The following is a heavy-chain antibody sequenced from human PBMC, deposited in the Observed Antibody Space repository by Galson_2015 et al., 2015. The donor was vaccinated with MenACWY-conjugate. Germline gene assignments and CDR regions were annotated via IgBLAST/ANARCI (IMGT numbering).Heavy chain of an antibody. J-gene: IGHJ4*02. CDR2: T. D-gene: IGHD1-7*01. V-gene: IGHV4-59*01. Sequence: TNYNPSLKSRVTISVDTSKNQFSLKLSSVTAADTAVYYCARDWHSRTGTGMGFDYWGQGTLVTVSS. CDR3: ARDWHSRTGTGMGFDY.